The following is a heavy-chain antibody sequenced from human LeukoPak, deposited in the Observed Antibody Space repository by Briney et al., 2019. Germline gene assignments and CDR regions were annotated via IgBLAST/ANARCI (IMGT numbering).Heavy chain of an antibody. CDR2: IYYSGST. J-gene: IGHJ4*02. D-gene: IGHD5-18*01. CDR1: GGSISSYY. CDR3: ARGGLWSSSGLDY. V-gene: IGHV4-59*01. Sequence: TASETLSLTCTVSGGSISSYYWSWIRQPPGKGLEWIGYIYYSGSTNYNPSLKSRVTISVDTSKNQFSLKLSSVTAAATAVSYCARGGLWSSSGLDYWGQGTLVTVSS.